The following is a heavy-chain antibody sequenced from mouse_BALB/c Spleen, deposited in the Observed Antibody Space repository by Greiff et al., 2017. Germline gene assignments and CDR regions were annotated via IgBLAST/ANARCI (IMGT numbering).Heavy chain of an antibody. D-gene: IGHD1-1*01. V-gene: IGHV2-2*02. CDR2: IWSGGST. CDR1: GFSLTSYG. J-gene: IGHJ3*01. CDR3: ARKGAYGSSVFAY. Sequence: QVQLKESGPGLVQPSQSLSITCTVSGFSLTSYGVHWVRQSPGKGLEWLGVIWSGGSTDYNAASISRLSISKDNSKSQVFFKMNSLQANDTAIYYCARKGAYGSSVFAYWGQGTLVTVSA.